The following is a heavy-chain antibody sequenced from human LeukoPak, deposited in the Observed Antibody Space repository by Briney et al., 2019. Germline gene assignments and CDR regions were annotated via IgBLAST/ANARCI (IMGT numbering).Heavy chain of an antibody. Sequence: GGSLRLSCAASGFTFSSYSMNWVRQAPGKGLEWVSYISSSSSTIYCADSVKGRFTISRDNAKNSLYLQMNSLRAEDTAVYYCARDSEWGYSGSYTDYWGQGTLVTVSS. J-gene: IGHJ4*02. V-gene: IGHV3-48*01. D-gene: IGHD3-10*01. CDR3: ARDSEWGYSGSYTDY. CDR2: ISSSSSTI. CDR1: GFTFSSYS.